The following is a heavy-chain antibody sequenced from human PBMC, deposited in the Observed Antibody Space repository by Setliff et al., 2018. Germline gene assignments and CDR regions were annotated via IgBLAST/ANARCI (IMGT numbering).Heavy chain of an antibody. CDR2: IIPIFGTA. CDR3: ARTSGVRGVIIAGGMDV. V-gene: IGHV1-69*05. CDR1: GGTFSSYA. Sequence: VKVSCKASGGTFSSYAISWVRQAPGQGLEWMGGIIPIFGTANYAQKFQGRVTITTDESTSTAYMELSSLRSEDTAVYYCARTSGVRGVIIAGGMDVWGQGTTVTVSS. J-gene: IGHJ6*02. D-gene: IGHD3-10*01.